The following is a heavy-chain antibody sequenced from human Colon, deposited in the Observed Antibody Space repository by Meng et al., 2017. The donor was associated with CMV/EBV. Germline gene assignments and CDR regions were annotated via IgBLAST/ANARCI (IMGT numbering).Heavy chain of an antibody. CDR2: IRSDGDSH. J-gene: IGHJ4*02. D-gene: IGHD6-6*01. CDR3: AKWESLPLIYSSSYYFDY. CDR1: GFRSSSSQ. Sequence: GGSLRLSCAASGFRSSSSQMHWARQAPGKGLEWVAFIRSDGDSHSCANFVRGRFSVSRDNSKNTLYLQMNSLRAEDTAVYYCAKWESLPLIYSSSYYFDYWGQGTLVTVSS. V-gene: IGHV3-30*02.